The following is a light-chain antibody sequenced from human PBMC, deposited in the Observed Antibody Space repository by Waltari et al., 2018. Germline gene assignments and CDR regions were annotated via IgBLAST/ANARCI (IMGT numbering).Light chain of an antibody. CDR1: QSVSNN. CDR3: QQYSSWPPLYT. CDR2: GAS. Sequence: EIVMTQSPATLSVSPGERATLSCRASQSVSNNLAWYQQKHGQAPRLLIYGASTRATGTPARFSGSGSGTEFTLTISSMQSEDFALYYCQQYSSWPPLYTFGQGTRLEIQ. J-gene: IGKJ2*01. V-gene: IGKV3-15*01.